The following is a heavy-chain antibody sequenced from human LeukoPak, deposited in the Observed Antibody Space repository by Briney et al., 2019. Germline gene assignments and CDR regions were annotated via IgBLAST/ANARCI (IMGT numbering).Heavy chain of an antibody. Sequence: GGSLRLSCAASGFTFSSYDMHWVRQTTGKGLEWVSAIGTAGDTYYPGSVKGRFTISRENAKNSLYLQMNSLRAGDTAVYYCARGPFCSGGSCHDPYYYYGMDVWGQGTTVIVS. CDR1: GFTFSSYD. V-gene: IGHV3-13*01. D-gene: IGHD2-15*01. CDR3: ARGPFCSGGSCHDPYYYYGMDV. CDR2: IGTAGDT. J-gene: IGHJ6*02.